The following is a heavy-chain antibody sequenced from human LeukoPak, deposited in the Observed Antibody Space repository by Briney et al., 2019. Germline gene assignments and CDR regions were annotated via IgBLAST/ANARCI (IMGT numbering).Heavy chain of an antibody. D-gene: IGHD5-12*01. CDR2: IDPSDSYT. Sequence: GESLKISCKGSGYSFTSYWISWVRQMPGKGLEWMGRIDPSDSYTNYSPSFQGHVTISAGKSISTAYLQWSSLKASDTAMYYCARVGYGSDGFDPWGQGTLVTASS. J-gene: IGHJ5*02. V-gene: IGHV5-10-1*01. CDR3: ARVGYGSDGFDP. CDR1: GYSFTSYW.